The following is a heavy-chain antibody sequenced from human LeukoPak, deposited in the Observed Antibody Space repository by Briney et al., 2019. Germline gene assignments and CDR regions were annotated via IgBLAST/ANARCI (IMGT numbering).Heavy chain of an antibody. D-gene: IGHD3-22*01. Sequence: SETLSLTCSVSGYSISSAYYWGWIRQPPGKGLEWIGSIYHSGSTYYNPSLKSRVTISVDTSKNQFSLRLSSVTAADTAVYYCARVTGYMIEDYFDYWGQGTLVTVSS. CDR1: GYSISSAYY. J-gene: IGHJ4*02. CDR2: IYHSGST. V-gene: IGHV4-38-2*02. CDR3: ARVTGYMIEDYFDY.